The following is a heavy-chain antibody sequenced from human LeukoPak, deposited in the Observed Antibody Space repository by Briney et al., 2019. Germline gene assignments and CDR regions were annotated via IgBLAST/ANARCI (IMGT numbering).Heavy chain of an antibody. CDR3: ARGLYKVAATLDY. V-gene: IGHV3-30-3*01. CDR1: GFTFSSYA. D-gene: IGHD2-15*01. Sequence: PGGSLRLSCAASGFTFSSYAMHWVRQAPGKGLEWVAVISYDGSNKYYADSVKGRFTISRDNSKNTLYLQMNSLRAEDTAVYYCARGLYKVAATLDYWGQGTLVTVSS. J-gene: IGHJ4*02. CDR2: ISYDGSNK.